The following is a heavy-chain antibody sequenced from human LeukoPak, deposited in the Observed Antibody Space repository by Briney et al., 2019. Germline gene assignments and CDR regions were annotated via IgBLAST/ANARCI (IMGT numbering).Heavy chain of an antibody. CDR2: INPNSGGT. J-gene: IGHJ5*02. V-gene: IGHV1-2*02. D-gene: IGHD3-10*01. Sequence: GASVKVSCKASGYTFTGYYMHWVRQAPGQGLERMGWINPNSGGTNYAQKFQGRVTMTRDTSISTAYMELSRLRSDDTAVYYCARAGGYYYGSGSYTTRGWFDPWGQGTLVTVSS. CDR3: ARAGGYYYGSGSYTTRGWFDP. CDR1: GYTFTGYY.